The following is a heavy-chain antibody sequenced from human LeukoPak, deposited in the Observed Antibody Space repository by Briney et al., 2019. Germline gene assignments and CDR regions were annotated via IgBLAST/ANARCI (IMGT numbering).Heavy chain of an antibody. CDR2: ISGYNGNT. CDR1: GYTFTSYA. J-gene: IGHJ6*02. CDR3: ARGYSYGSDYYYGMDV. V-gene: IGHV1-18*01. D-gene: IGHD5-18*01. Sequence: AASVKVSCKASGYTFTSYAISWVRQAPGQGLEWMGWISGYNGNTKYAQKVQGRVTMTTDTSTSTAYMELRSLRSDDTAVYYCARGYSYGSDYYYGMDVWGQGTTVTVS.